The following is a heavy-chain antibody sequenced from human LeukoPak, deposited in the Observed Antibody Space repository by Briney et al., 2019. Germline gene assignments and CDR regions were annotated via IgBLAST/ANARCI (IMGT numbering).Heavy chain of an antibody. CDR2: ISYDGSNK. Sequence: GGSLRLSCAASGFTFSSYAMHWVRQAPGKGLEWVAVISYDGSNKYYADSVKGRFTISRDNSKNTLYLQMNSLRAEDTAVYYCASDLGLVAGTGAVDYWGQGALVTVSS. J-gene: IGHJ4*02. CDR3: ASDLGLVAGTGAVDY. D-gene: IGHD6-19*01. CDR1: GFTFSSYA. V-gene: IGHV3-30-3*01.